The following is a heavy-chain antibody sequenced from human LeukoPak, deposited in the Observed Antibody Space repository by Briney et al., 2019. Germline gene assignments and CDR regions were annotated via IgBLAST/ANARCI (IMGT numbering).Heavy chain of an antibody. CDR3: AREGLGELTLDC. CDR2: ISTDNGDT. D-gene: IGHD3-16*01. Sequence: ASAKVSCKSSGYTFTTYGIIWVRQAPGRGLEWMGWISTDNGDTNYAQKLQGRVTMTTDTSTSTAYMELRSLRSDDTAVYYCAREGLGELTLDCWGQGTLVTVSS. J-gene: IGHJ4*02. V-gene: IGHV1-18*01. CDR1: GYTFTTYG.